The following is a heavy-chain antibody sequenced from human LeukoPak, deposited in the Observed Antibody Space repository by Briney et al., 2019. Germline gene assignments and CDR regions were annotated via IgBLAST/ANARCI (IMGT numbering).Heavy chain of an antibody. CDR2: IKSKTDGGTT. V-gene: IGHV3-15*01. CDR3: AKDLNVVALRITMVRGVDDAFDI. Sequence: GGSLRLSCAASGFTFSNAWMSWVRQAPGKGLEWVGRIKSKTDGGTTDYAAPVKGRFTVSRDDSKNTLYLQMNSLKTEDTAVYYCAKDLNVVALRITMVRGVDDAFDIWGQGTMVTVSS. D-gene: IGHD3-10*01. CDR1: GFTFSNAW. J-gene: IGHJ3*02.